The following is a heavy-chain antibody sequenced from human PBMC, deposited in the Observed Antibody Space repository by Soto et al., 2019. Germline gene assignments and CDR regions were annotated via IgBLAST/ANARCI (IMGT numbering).Heavy chain of an antibody. V-gene: IGHV1-69*04. CDR1: GGTFSSYT. CDR2: IIPILGIA. CDR3: ARDGGSVTPVRRYYYYYMDV. D-gene: IGHD4-4*01. Sequence: ASVKVSCKASGGTFSSYTISWVRQAPGQGLEWMGRIIPILGIANYAQKFQGRVTITADKSTSTAYMELSSLRSEDTAVYYCARDGGSVTPVRRYYYYYMDVWGKGTTVTVSS. J-gene: IGHJ6*03.